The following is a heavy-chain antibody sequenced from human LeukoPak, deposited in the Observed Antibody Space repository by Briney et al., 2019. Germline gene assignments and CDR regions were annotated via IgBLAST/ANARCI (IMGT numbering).Heavy chain of an antibody. J-gene: IGHJ6*02. V-gene: IGHV4-59*01. CDR2: IYYSGST. D-gene: IGHD3-16*01. Sequence: SETLSLTCTVSGGSISSYYWSWIRQPPGKGLEWIGYIYYSGSTNYNPSLKSRVTISVDTSKNQFSLKLSSVTAADTAVYYCVRGGPDYYGMDVWGQGTTVTVSS. CDR3: VRGGPDYYGMDV. CDR1: GGSISSYY.